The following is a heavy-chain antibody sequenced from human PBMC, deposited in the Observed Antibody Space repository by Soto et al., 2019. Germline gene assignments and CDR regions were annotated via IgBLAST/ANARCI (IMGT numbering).Heavy chain of an antibody. CDR2: IYYRGYT. CDR3: AKDRSDSSGSVDS. J-gene: IGHJ4*02. Sequence: QVQLQESGPRLMKPSQTLSLTCSVSGGSMNSGTYCWNWIRQHPGKGLEWIGYIYYRGYTYYNPSLKSRVTMSVNTSKNQVSLNLNPVTASDTAVYYCAKDRSDSSGSVDSRGQGTPVTVSS. CDR1: GGSMNSGTYC. D-gene: IGHD6-6*01. V-gene: IGHV4-31*03.